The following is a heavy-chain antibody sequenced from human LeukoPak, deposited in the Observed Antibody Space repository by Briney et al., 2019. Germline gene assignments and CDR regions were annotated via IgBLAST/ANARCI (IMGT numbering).Heavy chain of an antibody. CDR3: ARGRYSGSYLDY. V-gene: IGHV3-21*01. CDR2: ISSSSSYI. D-gene: IGHD1-26*01. J-gene: IGHJ4*02. Sequence: GGSLRLSCAASGFTFSSYSMNWVRQAPGKGREWVSSISSSSSYIYYADSVKGRFTISRDNAKNSLYLQMNSLRAEDTAVYYCARGRYSGSYLDYWGQGTLVTVSS. CDR1: GFTFSSYS.